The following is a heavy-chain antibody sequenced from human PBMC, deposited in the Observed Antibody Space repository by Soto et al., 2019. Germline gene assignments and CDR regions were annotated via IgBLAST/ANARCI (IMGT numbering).Heavy chain of an antibody. CDR1: GGSINGYY. J-gene: IGHJ4*02. V-gene: IGHV4-59*01. CDR3: ESDCGRGIFDY. D-gene: IGHD5-12*01. CDR2: ISYSGST. Sequence: PSETLSLTCTVSGGSINGYYWSWIRQPPGKGLEWIGYISYSGSTNYNPSLKSRVTISVDTSKNQFSLKLSSVTAADTAVYYCESDCGRGIFDYWGQGTLVTVSS.